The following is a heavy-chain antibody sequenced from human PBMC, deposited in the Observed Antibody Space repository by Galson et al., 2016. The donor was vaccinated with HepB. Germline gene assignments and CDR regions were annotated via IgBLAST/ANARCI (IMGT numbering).Heavy chain of an antibody. D-gene: IGHD3-16*01. Sequence: ETLSLTCIVSGGSISSSTYYWGWIRQPPGKGLDWIGSIYYSGTTYYNPSLTSRVTISVDKSKNQVSLKLSSVIAADTAVYYRARGFGGGGLGYWGQGTLVTVSS. J-gene: IGHJ4*02. V-gene: IGHV4-39*07. CDR1: GGSISSSTYY. CDR3: ARGFGGGGLGY. CDR2: IYYSGTT.